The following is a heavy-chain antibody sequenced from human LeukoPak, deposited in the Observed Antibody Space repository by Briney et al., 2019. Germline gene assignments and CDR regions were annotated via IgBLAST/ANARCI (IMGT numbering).Heavy chain of an antibody. CDR3: ARVFASSWPDGTWFDP. Sequence: SETLSLTCTVSGGSISSYYWSWIRQPPGTGLECLGYIYYSGSSNYNPSLKSRVTISVDTSKNQSSLKLSSVTAADTDVYYCARVFASSWPDGTWFDPWGQGTLVTVSS. V-gene: IGHV4-59*01. J-gene: IGHJ5*02. CDR2: IYYSGSS. CDR1: GGSISSYY. D-gene: IGHD6-13*01.